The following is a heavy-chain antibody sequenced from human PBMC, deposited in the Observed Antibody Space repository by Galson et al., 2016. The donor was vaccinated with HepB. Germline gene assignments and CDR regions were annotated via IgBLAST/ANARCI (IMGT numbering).Heavy chain of an antibody. Sequence: SLRLSCAASGFTFSTYGFHWVRQAPGKGLEWVAVIWYDGSQRYYSDSVEGRFTISRDNSKNTLFLQMNSLRPEDTAVYYCAREAGPYSSGWHYFDNWGQGTPVTVSS. CDR3: AREAGPYSSGWHYFDN. D-gene: IGHD6-19*01. CDR1: GFTFSTYG. CDR2: IWYDGSQR. J-gene: IGHJ4*02. V-gene: IGHV3-33*08.